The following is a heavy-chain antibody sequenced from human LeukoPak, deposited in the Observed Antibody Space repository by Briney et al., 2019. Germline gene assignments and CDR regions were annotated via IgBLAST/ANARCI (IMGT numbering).Heavy chain of an antibody. CDR1: GFTFSSYA. D-gene: IGHD6-19*01. CDR2: ISGSGGST. Sequence: GGSLRLSCSASGFTFSSYALSWVRQAPAKGREWVSAISGSGGSTYYAASVKGRFTISRDNSKNTLYLQMNSLRAEDTAVYYCAKDPDSSGWYGVGYFDYWGQGTLVTVSS. CDR3: AKDPDSSGWYGVGYFDY. V-gene: IGHV3-23*01. J-gene: IGHJ4*02.